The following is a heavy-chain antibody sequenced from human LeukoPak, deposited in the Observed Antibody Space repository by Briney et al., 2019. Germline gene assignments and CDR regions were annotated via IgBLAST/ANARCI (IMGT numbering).Heavy chain of an antibody. CDR2: IYYSGST. D-gene: IGHD3-10*01. CDR3: ARSVGSGSYYIRVQYYYGMDV. J-gene: IGHJ6*02. Sequence: SETLSLTCTVSGGSISSGDYYWSWIRQPPGKGLEWIGYIYYSGSTYYNPSLKSRVTISVDTSKNQFSLKLSSVTAADTAVYYCARSVGSGSYYIRVQYYYGMDVWGQGTTVTVSS. CDR1: GGSISSGDYY. V-gene: IGHV4-30-4*01.